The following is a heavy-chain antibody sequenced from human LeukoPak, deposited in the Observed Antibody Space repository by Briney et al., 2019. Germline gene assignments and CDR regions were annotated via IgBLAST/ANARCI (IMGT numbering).Heavy chain of an antibody. CDR1: GYTFTSYG. CDR2: ISAYNGNT. CDR3: ARGHRSTYYYDSSGYSAHYYYGMDV. J-gene: IGHJ6*02. V-gene: IGHV1-18*01. D-gene: IGHD3-22*01. Sequence: ASVKVSCKASGYTFTSYGISWVRQAPGQGLEWMGWISAYNGNTNYAQKLQGRVTMTTDTSTSTAYMELRSLRSDDTAVYYCARGHRSTYYYDSSGYSAHYYYGMDVWGQGTTVTVSS.